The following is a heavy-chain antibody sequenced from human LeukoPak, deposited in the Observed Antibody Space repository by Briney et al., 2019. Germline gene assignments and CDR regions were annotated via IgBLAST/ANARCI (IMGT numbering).Heavy chain of an antibody. V-gene: IGHV4-30-4*01. CDR2: IHYSGST. Sequence: SETLSLTCTVSGDSIRSVDYYWSWIRQPPGKGLEWIGYIHYSGSTSYNPSLKSRVTISVDTSKNQFSLKLSSVTAADTAVYYCATIVDTAMVAVDYWGQGTLVTVSS. J-gene: IGHJ4*02. CDR3: ATIVDTAMVAVDY. CDR1: GDSIRSVDYY. D-gene: IGHD5-18*01.